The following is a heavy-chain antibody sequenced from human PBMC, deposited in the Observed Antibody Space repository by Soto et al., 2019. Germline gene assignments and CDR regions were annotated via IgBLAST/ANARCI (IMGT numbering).Heavy chain of an antibody. D-gene: IGHD3-3*01. CDR3: ARITIFGVDTGMDV. CDR2: INHSGST. V-gene: IGHV4-34*01. CDR1: GGSFSGYY. J-gene: IGHJ6*02. Sequence: QVQLRQWGAGLLKPSETLSLTCAVYGGSFSGYYWSWIRQPPGKGLEWIGEINHSGSTNYNPSLESRVTISVDTSKNQFSLKLSSVTAADTAVYYCARITIFGVDTGMDVWGQGTTVTVSS.